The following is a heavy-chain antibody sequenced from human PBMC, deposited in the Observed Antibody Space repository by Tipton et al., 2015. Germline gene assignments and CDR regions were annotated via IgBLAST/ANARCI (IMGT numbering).Heavy chain of an antibody. V-gene: IGHV4-59*12. D-gene: IGHD5-18*01. J-gene: IGHJ4*02. CDR3: AQINTPTYYFDY. Sequence: TLSLTCNVTGGSINRYYWSWIRQPPGKGLEWIGYVYSSGSTNYSPSLKSRVTLSLDTSENQFSLRLSSVTAADTAVYYCAQINTPTYYFDYWGQGTLVTVSS. CDR1: GGSINRYY. CDR2: VYSSGST.